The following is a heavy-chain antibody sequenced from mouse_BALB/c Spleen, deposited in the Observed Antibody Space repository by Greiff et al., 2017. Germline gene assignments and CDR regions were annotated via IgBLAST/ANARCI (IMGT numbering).Heavy chain of an antibody. CDR2: ILPGSGST. Sequence: QVQLQQSGAELMKPGASVKISCKATGYTFSSYWIEWVKQRPGHGLEWIGEILPGSGSTNYNEKFKGKATFTADTSSNTAYMQLSSLTSEDSAVYYCAGEERTGEYTLDYWGQGTTLTVSS. CDR3: AGEERTGEYTLDY. D-gene: IGHD4-1*01. CDR1: GYTFSSYW. V-gene: IGHV1-9*01. J-gene: IGHJ2*01.